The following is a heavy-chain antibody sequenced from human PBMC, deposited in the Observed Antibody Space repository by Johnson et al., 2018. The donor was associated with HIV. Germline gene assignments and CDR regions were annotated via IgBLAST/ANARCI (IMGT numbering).Heavy chain of an antibody. V-gene: IGHV3-30*18. CDR2: ISYDGSNK. CDR3: AKDAGNDFRGLDAFDI. J-gene: IGHJ3*02. CDR1: GFTFNIYG. Sequence: VQLVESGGGVVHPGRSLRLSCAASGFTFNIYGMHWVRQAPGKGLEWVAVISYDGSNKFYADSVKGRFTISRDNSKNTLHLQMNSLRAEDTAVYYCAKDAGNDFRGLDAFDIWGQGTKVTVSS. D-gene: IGHD3-3*01.